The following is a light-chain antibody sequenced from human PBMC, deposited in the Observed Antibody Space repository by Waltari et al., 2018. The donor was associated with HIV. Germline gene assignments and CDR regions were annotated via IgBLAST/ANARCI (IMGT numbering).Light chain of an antibody. Sequence: NFMLTQPHSVSESPGKTVSIPCTRSSGRFAGTYGQWSQQRPGSSPTAVIFEDNQRPSGVPERFSGSIDSSSNSASLTISGLKTEDEADYYCQSYDTTTPVVFGGGTRLTVL. CDR3: QSYDTTTPVV. J-gene: IGLJ2*01. CDR1: SGRFAGTY. V-gene: IGLV6-57*01. CDR2: EDN.